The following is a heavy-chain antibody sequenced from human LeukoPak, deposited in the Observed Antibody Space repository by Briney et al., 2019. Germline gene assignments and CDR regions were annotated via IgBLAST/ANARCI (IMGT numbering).Heavy chain of an antibody. Sequence: AGGSLRLSCAASGFTFSSYSMNWVRQAPGKGLEWVSSISSSSSYIYYADSVKGRFTISRDNAKNSLYLRMNSLRAEDTAVYYCARKAMGDDYWGQGTLVTVSS. CDR1: GFTFSSYS. D-gene: IGHD5-18*01. CDR2: ISSSSSYI. J-gene: IGHJ4*02. CDR3: ARKAMGDDY. V-gene: IGHV3-21*01.